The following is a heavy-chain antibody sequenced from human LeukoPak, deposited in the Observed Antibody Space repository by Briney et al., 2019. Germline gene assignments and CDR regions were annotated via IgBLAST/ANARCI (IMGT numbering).Heavy chain of an antibody. CDR2: IYTSGST. J-gene: IGHJ4*02. CDR3: ARDSATCTNGVCYYYFDY. CDR1: GGSISSYY. Sequence: SETLSLTCTVSGGSISSYYWSWIRQPAGKGLEWIGRIYTSGSTNYNPSLKSRVTMSVDTSKNQFSLKLSSVTAAGTAVYYCARDSATCTNGVCYYYFDYWGQGTLVTVSS. D-gene: IGHD2-8*01. V-gene: IGHV4-4*07.